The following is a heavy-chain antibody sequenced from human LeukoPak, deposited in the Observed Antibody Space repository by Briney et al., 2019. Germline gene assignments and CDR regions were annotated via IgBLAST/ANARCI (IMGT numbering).Heavy chain of an antibody. CDR3: ARDRSPKRYYGMDV. CDR1: GFTFTSYG. Sequence: GRSLRLSCAASGFTFTSYGMHWVRQAPGKGLEWVAVIWYDGSNKYYADSVKGRFTISRDNSKNTLYLQMNSLRAEDTAVYYCARDRSPKRYYGMDVWGQGTTVTVSS. J-gene: IGHJ6*02. CDR2: IWYDGSNK. V-gene: IGHV3-33*01.